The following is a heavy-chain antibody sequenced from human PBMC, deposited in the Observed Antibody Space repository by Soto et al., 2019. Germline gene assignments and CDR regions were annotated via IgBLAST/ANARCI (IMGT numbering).Heavy chain of an antibody. Sequence: PGESLKISCKGSGYSFTSYWIGWVRQMPGKGLEWMGIIYPGDSDTRYSPSFQGQVTISADKSISTAYLQWSSLKASDTAMYYCARLTGYYGSGSFQGYYWGQGPLVTVSS. V-gene: IGHV5-51*01. D-gene: IGHD3-10*01. CDR1: GYSFTSYW. J-gene: IGHJ4*02. CDR3: ARLTGYYGSGSFQGYY. CDR2: IYPGDSDT.